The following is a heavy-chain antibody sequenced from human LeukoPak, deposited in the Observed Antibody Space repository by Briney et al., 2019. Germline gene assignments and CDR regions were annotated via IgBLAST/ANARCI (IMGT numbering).Heavy chain of an antibody. CDR3: ARGMAVQLWSGARFDP. D-gene: IGHD5-18*01. V-gene: IGHV4-59*01. CDR1: GGSISGYY. CDR2: IYYSGST. J-gene: IGHJ5*02. Sequence: PSETLSLSCTVSGGSISGYYWSWIRQPAGKGLEWIGYIYYSGSTNYNPSLKSRVTISVDTSKNQFSLKLSSVTAADTAVYYCARGMAVQLWSGARFDPWGQGTLVTVSS.